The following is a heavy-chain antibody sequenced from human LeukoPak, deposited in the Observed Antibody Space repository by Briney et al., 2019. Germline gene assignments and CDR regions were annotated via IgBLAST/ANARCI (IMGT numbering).Heavy chain of an antibody. D-gene: IGHD5-12*01. CDR3: AGAYHDGGYDN. CDR1: GGSISSSNW. CDR2: IYHSGST. J-gene: IGHJ4*02. Sequence: SETLSLTCAVSGGSISSSNWWSWVRQPPGKGLEWIGEIYHSGSTNYNPSLKSRVTISVDTSKNQFSLKLSSVTAADTAVYYCAGAYHDGGYDNWGQGTLVTVSS. V-gene: IGHV4-4*02.